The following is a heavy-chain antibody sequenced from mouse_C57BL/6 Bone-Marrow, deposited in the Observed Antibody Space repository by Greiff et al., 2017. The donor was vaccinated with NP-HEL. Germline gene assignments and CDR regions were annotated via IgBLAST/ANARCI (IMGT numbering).Heavy chain of an antibody. CDR1: GYSITSGYY. CDR3: ARGDLWAY. CDR2: ISYDGSN. Sequence: EVHLVESGPGLVKPSQSLSLTCSVTGYSITSGYYWNWIRQFPGNKLEWMGYISYDGSNNYNPSLKNRISITRDTSKNQFFLKLNSVTTEDTATYYCARGDLWAYWGQGTLVTVSA. V-gene: IGHV3-6*01. J-gene: IGHJ3*01.